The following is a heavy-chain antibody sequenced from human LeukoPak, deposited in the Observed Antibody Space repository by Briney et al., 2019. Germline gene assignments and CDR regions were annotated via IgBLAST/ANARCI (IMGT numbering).Heavy chain of an antibody. Sequence: ASVKVSCKASGYTFTNYDINWVRQATGQGLEWMGWMNPNSGNTGYAQKFQGRVTITRNTSISTAYMEVSSLRSEDTAVYYCARGISSSRYYYYYYMDVWGKGTTVTVSS. D-gene: IGHD6-6*01. V-gene: IGHV1-8*03. CDR3: ARGISSSRYYYYYYMDV. J-gene: IGHJ6*03. CDR2: MNPNSGNT. CDR1: GYTFTNYD.